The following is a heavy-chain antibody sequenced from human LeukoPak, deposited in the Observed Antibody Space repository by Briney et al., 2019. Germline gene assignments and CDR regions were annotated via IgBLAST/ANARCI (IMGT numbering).Heavy chain of an antibody. V-gene: IGHV3-43*02. D-gene: IGHD5-18*01. CDR3: ARDTEGYIYGYYYYDMDV. CDR2: ISGDSHST. Sequence: GGSLRLSCAASGFTFDDYAMHWVRQAPGKGLEWVSLISGDSHSTFYADSVKGRFTISRDNSKNSLYLQMNSLRNDDTALYYCARDTEGYIYGYYYYDMDVWGQGTTVTVSS. J-gene: IGHJ6*02. CDR1: GFTFDDYA.